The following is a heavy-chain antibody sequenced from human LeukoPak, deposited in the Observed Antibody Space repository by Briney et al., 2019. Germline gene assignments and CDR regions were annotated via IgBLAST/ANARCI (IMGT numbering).Heavy chain of an antibody. J-gene: IGHJ6*03. Sequence: SETLSLTCSVSGGSISGYYWSWIRQPPGKGLEGIGYIYTSWSTSYNPSLKSRLTFSIDTSKNQFSLPLRSVTAADTAVYYCARLGSSSPYYFYYYIDVWGKGTTVTVSS. CDR1: GGSISGYY. CDR2: IYTSWST. D-gene: IGHD7-27*01. V-gene: IGHV4-4*09. CDR3: ARLGSSSPYYFYYYIDV.